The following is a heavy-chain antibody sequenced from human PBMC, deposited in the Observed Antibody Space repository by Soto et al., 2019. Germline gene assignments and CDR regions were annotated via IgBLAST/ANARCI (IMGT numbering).Heavy chain of an antibody. Sequence: SETLSLTCAVYGGSFSGYYWSWIRQPPGKGLEWIGEINHSGSTNYNPSLKSRVTISVDTSKNQFSLKLSSVTAADTAVYYCARDRNYYGSGSYLIYYYRYFMDFRGKGSTVIVSS. J-gene: IGHJ6*03. CDR2: INHSGST. CDR1: GGSFSGYY. V-gene: IGHV4-34*01. CDR3: ARDRNYYGSGSYLIYYYRYFMDF. D-gene: IGHD3-10*01.